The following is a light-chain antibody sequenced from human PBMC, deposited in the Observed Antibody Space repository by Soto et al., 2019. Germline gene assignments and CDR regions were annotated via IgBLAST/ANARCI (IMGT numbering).Light chain of an antibody. CDR1: SSDVGGYNY. J-gene: IGLJ1*01. V-gene: IGLV2-14*01. CDR3: SSYTSIGV. CDR2: DVS. Sequence: QSVLTQPASVSGSPGQSITISCTGTSSDVGGYNYVSWYQQHPGKAPKLMIYDVSNRPSGVSNRFSGSKSGNTASLTISGLQAEDEAAYSCSSYTSIGVFGTGTEVTVL.